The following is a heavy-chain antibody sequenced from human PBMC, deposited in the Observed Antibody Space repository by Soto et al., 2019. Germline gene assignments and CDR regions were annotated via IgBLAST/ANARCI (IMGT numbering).Heavy chain of an antibody. CDR2: IYHSGST. Sequence: QLQLQESGSGLVKPSQTLSLTCAVSGGSISSGGYSWSWIRQLPGKGLEWIGYIYHSGSTYYNPSLQSRVTISVDRSKHQFSLKLSSVTAADTAVYYCARASTTVTTLDYWGQGTLVTVSS. D-gene: IGHD4-17*01. CDR1: GGSISSGGYS. V-gene: IGHV4-30-2*01. J-gene: IGHJ4*02. CDR3: ARASTTVTTLDY.